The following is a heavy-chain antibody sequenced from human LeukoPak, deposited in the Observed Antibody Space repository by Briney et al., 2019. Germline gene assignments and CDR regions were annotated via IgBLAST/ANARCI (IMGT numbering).Heavy chain of an antibody. CDR1: GGSISSGDYY. D-gene: IGHD4-11*01. CDR2: IYTSGST. Sequence: PSETLSLTCTVSGGSISSGDYYWSWIRQPAGKGLEWIGRIYTSGSTNYNPSLKSRVTISVDTSKNQFSLKLSSVTAADTAVYYCARDLRGNYGILNYWGQGTLVTVSS. V-gene: IGHV4-61*02. J-gene: IGHJ4*02. CDR3: ARDLRGNYGILNY.